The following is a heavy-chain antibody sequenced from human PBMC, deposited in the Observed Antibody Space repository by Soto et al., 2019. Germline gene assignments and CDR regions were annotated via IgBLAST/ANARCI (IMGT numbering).Heavy chain of an antibody. D-gene: IGHD6-13*01. V-gene: IGHV4-31*03. CDR1: GGTISSGGYY. Sequence: QVQLQESDPGLVKPSQTLSLTCTVSGGTISSGGYYWSWIRQHPGKGLEWIGYIYYSGSTYYNPSLKSRVTISVDTSKNQFSLKLSSVTAADTAVYYCARDYIAAAGRTEWFDPWGQGTLVTVSS. CDR3: ARDYIAAAGRTEWFDP. J-gene: IGHJ5*02. CDR2: IYYSGST.